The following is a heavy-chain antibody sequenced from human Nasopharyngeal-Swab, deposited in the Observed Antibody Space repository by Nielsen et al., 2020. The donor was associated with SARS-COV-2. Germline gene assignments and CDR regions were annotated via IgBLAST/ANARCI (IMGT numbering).Heavy chain of an antibody. CDR1: GFTFSSYA. CDR3: ASGSPINVVPAARHPRQFDY. Sequence: GGSLRLSCAASGFTFSSYAMHWVRQAPGKGLEWVAVISYGGSNKYYADSVKGRFTISRDNSKNTLYLQMNSLRAEDTAVYYCASGSPINVVPAARHPRQFDYWGQGTLVTVSS. J-gene: IGHJ4*02. CDR2: ISYGGSNK. D-gene: IGHD2-2*01. V-gene: IGHV3-30-3*01.